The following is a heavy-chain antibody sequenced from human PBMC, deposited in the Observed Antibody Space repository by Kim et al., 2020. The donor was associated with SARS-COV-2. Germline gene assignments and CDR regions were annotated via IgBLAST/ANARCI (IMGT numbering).Heavy chain of an antibody. Sequence: TRYSPSFQGQVTISADKSISTAYLQWSSLKASDTAMYYCARSPGAATLFDYWGQGTLVTVSS. CDR3: ARSPGAATLFDY. D-gene: IGHD6-25*01. V-gene: IGHV5-51*01. J-gene: IGHJ4*02. CDR2: T.